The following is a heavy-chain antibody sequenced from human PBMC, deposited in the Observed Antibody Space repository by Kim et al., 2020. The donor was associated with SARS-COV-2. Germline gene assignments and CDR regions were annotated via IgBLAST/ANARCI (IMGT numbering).Heavy chain of an antibody. D-gene: IGHD1-7*01. V-gene: IGHV3-30*01. CDR3: ARGAGTTFLYYFDY. Sequence: SGKGRFTISRDNSKNTLYLQMTSLRTEDTAVYYCARGAGTTFLYYFDYWGQGTLVSVSA. J-gene: IGHJ4*02.